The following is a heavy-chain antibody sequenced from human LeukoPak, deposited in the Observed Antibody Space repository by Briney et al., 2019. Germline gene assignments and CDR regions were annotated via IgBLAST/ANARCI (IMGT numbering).Heavy chain of an antibody. J-gene: IGHJ4*02. CDR3: ARGYTSSYDY. Sequence: ASVKVSCKASGYTFTSYDINWVRQAPGQGLEWMGWIHPNTSGTNYAQKFQDRVTMTRDTSISTAYMELRRLRSDDAAMYYCARGYTSSYDYWGQGTLVTVSS. CDR2: IHPNTSGT. CDR1: GYTFTSYD. D-gene: IGHD2-2*02. V-gene: IGHV1-2*02.